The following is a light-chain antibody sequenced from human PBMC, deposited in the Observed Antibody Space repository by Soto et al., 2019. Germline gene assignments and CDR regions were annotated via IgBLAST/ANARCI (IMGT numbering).Light chain of an antibody. Sequence: QSVLRQPPSASGTPGQRVTISCSGSSSNIGSNYVYWYQQLPGTAPKLLIYRNNQRPSGVPDRVSGSKSGTSAYLAISGLLSEDEADYYCSSYTSSSTPVVFSGGTQLAV. CDR2: RNN. CDR1: SSNIGSNY. J-gene: IGLJ3*02. CDR3: SSYTSSSTPVV. V-gene: IGLV1-47*01.